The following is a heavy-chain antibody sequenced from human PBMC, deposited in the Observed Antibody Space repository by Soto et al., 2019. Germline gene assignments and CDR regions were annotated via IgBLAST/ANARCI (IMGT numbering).Heavy chain of an antibody. CDR3: ASGSHGDY. V-gene: IGHV1-18*01. CDR1: GYTFTTYG. Sequence: QVHLVQSGAEVKKPGASVKVSCKASGYTFTTYGITWVGQAPGQGLEWMGWISADNGNTNYAQKLQGRVTVTRDTSTCTAYGGLRCLRSYDTAVYGRASGSHGDYWGQGAAVTVSS. CDR2: ISADNGNT. J-gene: IGHJ4*02. D-gene: IGHD1-26*01.